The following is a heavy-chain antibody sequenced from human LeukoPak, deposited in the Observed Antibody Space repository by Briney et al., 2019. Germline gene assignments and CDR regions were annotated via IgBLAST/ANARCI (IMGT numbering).Heavy chain of an antibody. J-gene: IGHJ4*02. D-gene: IGHD2-15*01. V-gene: IGHV3-7*01. Sequence: GGSLRLSCAASGITFSSHGMHWVRQAPGKGLEWVANIKQDGSEKYYVDSVKGRFTISRDNAKNSLYLQMNSLRAEDTAVYYCARELAASDVWGQGTLVTVSS. CDR3: ARELAASDV. CDR1: GITFSSHG. CDR2: IKQDGSEK.